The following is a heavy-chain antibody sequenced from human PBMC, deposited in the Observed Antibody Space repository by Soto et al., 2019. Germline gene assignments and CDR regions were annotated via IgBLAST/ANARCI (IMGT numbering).Heavy chain of an antibody. CDR3: ARGSKPYCSSTSCYKNWFDP. Sequence: ASVKVSCKASGGTFSSYAISWVRQAPGQGLEWMGGIIPIFGTANYAQKFQGRVTITADESTSTAYMELSSLRSEDTAVYYCARGSKPYCSSTSCYKNWFDPWGQGTLVTVSS. D-gene: IGHD2-2*02. CDR1: GGTFSSYA. V-gene: IGHV1-69*13. CDR2: IIPIFGTA. J-gene: IGHJ5*02.